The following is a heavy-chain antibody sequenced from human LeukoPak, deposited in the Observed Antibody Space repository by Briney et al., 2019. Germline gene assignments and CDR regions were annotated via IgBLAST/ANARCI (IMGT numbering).Heavy chain of an antibody. V-gene: IGHV1-2*06. CDR3: ARGRTVTNDFDL. CDR1: GYTFTAYH. CDR2: IYPNNGGT. J-gene: IGHJ2*01. D-gene: IGHD4-17*01. Sequence: ASVKVSCQASGYTFTAYHIHWVRQAPGQGLEWIGRIYPNNGGTDYAQQFQGRLTMTRDTSATTVYMDLSGLRPEDTAVYYCARGRTVTNDFDLWGRGTLLTVSS.